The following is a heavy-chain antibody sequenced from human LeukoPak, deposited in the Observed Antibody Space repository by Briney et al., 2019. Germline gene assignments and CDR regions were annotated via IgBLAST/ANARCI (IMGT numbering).Heavy chain of an antibody. D-gene: IGHD5-18*01. CDR3: ARDLGGYSYGSHFDY. CDR2: ITTSSSYI. CDR1: GFTFSTYY. Sequence: GGSLRLSCAASGFTFSTYYMNWVRQAPGKGLEWVSSITTSSSYIYYADSVKGRFTISRGNAKNSLYLQMNSLRAEDTAVYYCARDLGGYSYGSHFDYWGQGTLVTVSS. V-gene: IGHV3-21*01. J-gene: IGHJ4*02.